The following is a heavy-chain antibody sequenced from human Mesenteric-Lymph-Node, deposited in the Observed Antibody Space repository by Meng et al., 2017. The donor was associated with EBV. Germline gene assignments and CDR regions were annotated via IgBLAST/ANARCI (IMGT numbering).Heavy chain of an antibody. J-gene: IGHJ4*02. Sequence: VQAVQSGGDVEKPGPSVTVSRKASGGTFSSYTISWVRQAPGQGLEWMGRIIPILGIANYAQKFQGRVTITADKSTSTAYMELSSLRSEDTAVYYCARDEGGWLTAPDYWGQGTLVTVSS. V-gene: IGHV1-69*08. CDR3: ARDEGGWLTAPDY. D-gene: IGHD5-24*01. CDR1: GGTFSSYT. CDR2: IIPILGIA.